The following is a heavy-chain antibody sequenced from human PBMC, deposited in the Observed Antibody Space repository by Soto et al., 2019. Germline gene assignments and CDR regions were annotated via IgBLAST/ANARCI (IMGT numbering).Heavy chain of an antibody. J-gene: IGHJ1*01. CDR2: IIPIFGTA. D-gene: IGHD2-2*01. CDR1: GGSFSSYA. CDR3: ARASLGYCISTSCYEYFQH. Sequence: GASVKLSCKASGGSFSSYAISWVRQAPRQGLEWMGGIIPIFGTANYAQKFQGRVTITADESTSTAYMELSSLRSEDTAVYYCARASLGYCISTSCYEYFQHWGQGTLVTVSS. V-gene: IGHV1-69*13.